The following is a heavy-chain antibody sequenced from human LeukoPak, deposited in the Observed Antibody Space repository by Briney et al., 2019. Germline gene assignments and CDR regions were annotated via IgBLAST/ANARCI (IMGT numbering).Heavy chain of an antibody. V-gene: IGHV1-18*01. CDR1: GYTFTSYG. Sequence: GASVKVSCKASGYTFTSYGISWVRQAPGQGLEWMGWISAYNGNTNYAQKLQGRVTMTTDTSTSTAYMELRSLRSDDTAVYYRASTIFPTSLYYWGQGTLVTVSS. CDR3: ASTIFPTSLYY. CDR2: ISAYNGNT. D-gene: IGHD3-9*01. J-gene: IGHJ4*02.